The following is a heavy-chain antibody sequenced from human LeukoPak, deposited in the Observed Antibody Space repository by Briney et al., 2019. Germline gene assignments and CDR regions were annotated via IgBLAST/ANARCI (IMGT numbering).Heavy chain of an antibody. V-gene: IGHV3-30*04. D-gene: IGHD6-13*01. J-gene: IGHJ4*02. CDR2: ISYDGSNK. Sequence: PGRSLRLSCAASGFTFSNYAIHWVRQAPGKGLEWVAVISYDGSNKYYADSVKGRFTISRDNSKNTLYLQMNSLRAEDTAVYYCAKVGYSSSWDFDYWGQGTLVTVSS. CDR1: GFTFSNYA. CDR3: AKVGYSSSWDFDY.